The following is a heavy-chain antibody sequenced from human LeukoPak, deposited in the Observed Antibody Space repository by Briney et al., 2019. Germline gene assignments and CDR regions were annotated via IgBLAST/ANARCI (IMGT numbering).Heavy chain of an antibody. CDR3: AREGSSRTFDY. Sequence: PSQTLSLTCTVSGGSISSGGYYWSWIRQHPGKGLEWIGRIYTSGSTNYNPSLKSRVTMSVDTSKNQFSLKLSSVTAADTAVYYCAREGSSRTFDYWGQGTLVTVSS. V-gene: IGHV4-61*02. CDR2: IYTSGST. CDR1: GGSISSGGYY. J-gene: IGHJ4*02. D-gene: IGHD6-13*01.